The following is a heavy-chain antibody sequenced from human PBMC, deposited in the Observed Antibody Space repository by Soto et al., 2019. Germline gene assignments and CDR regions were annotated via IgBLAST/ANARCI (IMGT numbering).Heavy chain of an antibody. J-gene: IGHJ5*02. Sequence: QVHLVESGGGVVQPGRSLTISCVGSSFAFSTYGMHWVRQAPAKGLEWVALISYDGTDKYYADSVKGRFSISRDNSKQTLSLQMDSLRPEDTAVYYCATDFGAWSDSWGQGTLVNVSS. D-gene: IGHD6-19*01. CDR1: SFAFSTYG. CDR2: ISYDGTDK. CDR3: ATDFGAWSDS. V-gene: IGHV3-30*03.